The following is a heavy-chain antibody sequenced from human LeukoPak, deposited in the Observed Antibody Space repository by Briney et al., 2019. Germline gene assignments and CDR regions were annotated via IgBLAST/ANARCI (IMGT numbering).Heavy chain of an antibody. CDR2: IYHSGST. V-gene: IGHV4-4*02. CDR1: GGSISSSNW. CDR3: ARKEAGGYYLCYFDY. J-gene: IGHJ4*02. D-gene: IGHD3-22*01. Sequence: SETLSLTCAVSGGSISSSNWWSWVRQPPGKGLEWIGEIYHSGSTNYNPSLKSRVTISVDKSKNQFSLKLSSVTAADTAVYYCARKEAGGYYLCYFDYWGQGTLVTVSS.